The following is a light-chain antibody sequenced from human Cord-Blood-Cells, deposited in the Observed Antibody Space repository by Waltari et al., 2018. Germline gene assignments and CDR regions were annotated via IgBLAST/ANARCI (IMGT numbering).Light chain of an antibody. Sequence: EIVLSQSPAPLPLSPGDRATLLCRASQSVSSYLAWYQQKPGQAPRLLIYDASNRASGIPDRFSGSGSGTDFTLNISSLEPEDVAVYYCQQRINWPLTFGPGTKVDIK. V-gene: IGKV3-11*01. CDR2: DAS. CDR1: QSVSSY. CDR3: QQRINWPLT. J-gene: IGKJ3*01.